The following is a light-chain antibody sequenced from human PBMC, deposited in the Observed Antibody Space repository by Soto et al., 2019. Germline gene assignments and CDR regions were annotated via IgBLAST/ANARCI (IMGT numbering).Light chain of an antibody. V-gene: IGKV1-39*01. J-gene: IGKJ1*01. CDR2: AAS. Sequence: DLQMTQSPSSLSASVGDRVTITCRASQMISSYLNWYQQKPGKAPKLLIYAASSLQSGVPSRFSRSRSVTDFTLTINSLQPEDFATYDCQQSYTSPPATFGQGTKVEIK. CDR3: QQSYTSPPAT. CDR1: QMISSY.